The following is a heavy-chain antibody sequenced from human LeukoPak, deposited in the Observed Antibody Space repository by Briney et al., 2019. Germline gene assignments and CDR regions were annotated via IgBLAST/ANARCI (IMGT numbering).Heavy chain of an antibody. J-gene: IGHJ3*02. CDR2: IYSGGST. CDR3: ARDRVTINKDDAFDI. V-gene: IGHV3-66*02. Sequence: GGSLRLSCAASGFTVSSNYMSWVRQAPGKGLEWVSVIYSGGSTYYADSVKGRFTISRDNSKNTLYLQMNSLRAEDTAVYYCARDRVTINKDDAFDIGGQGTMVTVSS. CDR1: GFTVSSNY. D-gene: IGHD3-3*01.